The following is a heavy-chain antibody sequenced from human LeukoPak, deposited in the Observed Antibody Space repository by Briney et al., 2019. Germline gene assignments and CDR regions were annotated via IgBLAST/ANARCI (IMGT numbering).Heavy chain of an antibody. J-gene: IGHJ3*02. Sequence: GGSLRLSCAACGFIFSSYDRHWLRQATGKGLEWVSGIGTAGDTYYAGSVKGRLTISRENSKNSLYLQMNSLRAGDTAVYYCARVAQDGRSWSRDAFDIWGQGTMVTVSS. V-gene: IGHV3-13*01. D-gene: IGHD6-13*01. CDR1: GFIFSSYD. CDR3: ARVAQDGRSWSRDAFDI. CDR2: IGTAGDT.